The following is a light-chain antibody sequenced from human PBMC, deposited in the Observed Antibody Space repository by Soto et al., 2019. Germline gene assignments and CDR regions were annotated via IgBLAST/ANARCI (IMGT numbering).Light chain of an antibody. J-gene: IGLJ2*01. CDR1: SSDVGSYNL. V-gene: IGLV2-23*03. Sequence: QSALTQPASVSGSPGQSITISCTGPSSDVGSYNLVSWYQQHPGKAPKLIIYEGSKRPSGVSNRFSGSKSGNTASLTISGLQAEDEADYYCCSDADNMIFGVLFGGGTKLTVL. CDR3: CSDADNMIFGVL. CDR2: EGS.